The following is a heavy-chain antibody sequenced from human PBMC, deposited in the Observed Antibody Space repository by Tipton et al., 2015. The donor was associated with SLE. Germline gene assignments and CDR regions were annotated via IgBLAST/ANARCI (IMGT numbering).Heavy chain of an antibody. Sequence: TLSLTCTVSGDSISSDHWSWIRQPPGKGLEWIGYIYYSGSTNYNPSLTSRVTMSIDTSKNQFSLSLYSVTVEDTAVYYCARQGTGFGSGRDDYWGQGILVTVSS. CDR2: IYYSGST. V-gene: IGHV4-59*08. D-gene: IGHD1-14*01. CDR3: ARQGTGFGSGRDDY. CDR1: GDSISSDH. J-gene: IGHJ4*02.